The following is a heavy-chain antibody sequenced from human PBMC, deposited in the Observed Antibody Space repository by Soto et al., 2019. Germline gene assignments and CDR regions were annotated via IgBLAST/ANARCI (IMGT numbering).Heavy chain of an antibody. V-gene: IGHV4-59*01. D-gene: IGHD6-19*01. CDR2: IYYSGST. CDR3: ARGRMGGNASGWPTIDY. Sequence: SETLSLTCTVSGGSISSYYWSWIRQPPGKGLEWIGYIYYSGSTNYNPSLKSRVTISVDTSKNQFSLKLSSVTAADTAVYYCARGRMGGNASGWPTIDYWGQGTLVTVSS. CDR1: GGSISSYY. J-gene: IGHJ4*02.